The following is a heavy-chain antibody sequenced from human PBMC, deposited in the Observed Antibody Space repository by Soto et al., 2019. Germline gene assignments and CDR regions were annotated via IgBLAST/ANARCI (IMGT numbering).Heavy chain of an antibody. J-gene: IGHJ4*02. CDR2: INGGSTYI. V-gene: IGHV3-21*03. CDR1: GFSFSVHT. D-gene: IGHD7-27*01. Sequence: GGSPRLSCAASGFSFSVHTMIWVRQSPGKGLEFVSSINGGSTYIYYADSVEGRFTISRDDAKSSLYLQMDSLRAEDTAVYYCARDFNWGHDYWGQGTLVTVSS. CDR3: ARDFNWGHDY.